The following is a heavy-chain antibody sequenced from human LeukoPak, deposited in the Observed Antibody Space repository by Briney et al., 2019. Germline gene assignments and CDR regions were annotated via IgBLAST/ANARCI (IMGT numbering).Heavy chain of an antibody. Sequence: SETLSLTCTVSGYSISSGYYWGWIRQPPGKGLEWIGSIYHSGSTYYNPSLKSRVTISVDTSKNQFSLKLSSVTAADTAVYYCARALVNYYGSGSYYGMDVWGQGTTVTVSS. CDR2: IYHSGST. CDR1: GYSISSGYY. V-gene: IGHV4-38-2*02. D-gene: IGHD3-10*01. J-gene: IGHJ6*02. CDR3: ARALVNYYGSGSYYGMDV.